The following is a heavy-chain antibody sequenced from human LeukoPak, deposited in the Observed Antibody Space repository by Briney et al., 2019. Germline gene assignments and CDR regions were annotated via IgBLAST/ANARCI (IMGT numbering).Heavy chain of an antibody. Sequence: GGSLRLSCAASGFTFSDFWMTWARQAPGKGLEWVANIKQDGSEKYYVDSVRGRFTISRDNSKNTLYLQMNSLRAEDTAVYYCAKGRITMIVVVITTPYSDAFDIWGQGTMVTVSS. V-gene: IGHV3-7*03. J-gene: IGHJ3*02. CDR3: AKGRITMIVVVITTPYSDAFDI. CDR1: GFTFSDFW. CDR2: IKQDGSEK. D-gene: IGHD3-22*01.